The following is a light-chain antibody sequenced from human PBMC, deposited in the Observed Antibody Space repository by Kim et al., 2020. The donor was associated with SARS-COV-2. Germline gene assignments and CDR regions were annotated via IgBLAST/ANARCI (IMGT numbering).Light chain of an antibody. CDR2: GAS. CDR1: QGINTY. V-gene: IGKV1-27*01. J-gene: IGKJ1*01. CDR3: QKYNSAPWT. Sequence: ASVGDRVTFTCRASQGINTYLAWYQQKPGKVPKLLIYGASALHSGVPSRFSGSGSGTDFTLTISSLQPEDVATYYCQKYNSAPWTFGQGTKVDIK.